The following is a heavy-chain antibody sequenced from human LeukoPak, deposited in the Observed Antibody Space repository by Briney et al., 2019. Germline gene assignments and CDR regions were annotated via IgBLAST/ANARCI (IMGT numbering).Heavy chain of an antibody. J-gene: IGHJ4*02. CDR1: GGSISSSTYY. D-gene: IGHD6-13*01. CDR2: IYHSGST. V-gene: IGHV4-39*01. CDR3: ARRALSSPFDY. Sequence: SETLSLTCTVSGGSISSSTYYWGWIRQPPGKGLEWIGSIYHSGSTYYNPSLKSRITISVDTSKNQFSLKLSSVTAADTAVYYCARRALSSPFDYWGQGTLVTVSS.